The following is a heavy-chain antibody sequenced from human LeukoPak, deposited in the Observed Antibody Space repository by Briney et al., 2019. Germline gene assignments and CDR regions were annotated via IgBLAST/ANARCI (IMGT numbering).Heavy chain of an antibody. CDR1: GFIFGDYN. V-gene: IGHV3-23*01. Sequence: GGSLRLSCTTSGFIFGDYNMNWVRQAPGKGLEWVSAISGSGGSTYYADSVKGRFTISRDNSKNTLYLQMNSLRAEDTAVYYCAKDRASYYYDSSGPVWGQGTLVTVSS. CDR2: ISGSGGST. CDR3: AKDRASYYYDSSGPV. J-gene: IGHJ4*02. D-gene: IGHD3-22*01.